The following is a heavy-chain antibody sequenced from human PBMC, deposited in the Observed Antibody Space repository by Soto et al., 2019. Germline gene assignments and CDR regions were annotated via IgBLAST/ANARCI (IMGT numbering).Heavy chain of an antibody. CDR2: IKSKTDGGTT. D-gene: IGHD6-6*01. CDR3: TTSLIAARLYYYYGMDV. J-gene: IGHJ6*02. CDR1: GFTFSNAW. V-gene: IGHV3-15*07. Sequence: GGSLRLSCAASGFTFSNAWMNWVRQAPGKGLEWVGRIKSKTDGGTTDYAAPVKGRFTISRGDSKNTLYLQMNSLKTEDTAVYYCTTSLIAARLYYYYGMDVWGQGTTVTVSS.